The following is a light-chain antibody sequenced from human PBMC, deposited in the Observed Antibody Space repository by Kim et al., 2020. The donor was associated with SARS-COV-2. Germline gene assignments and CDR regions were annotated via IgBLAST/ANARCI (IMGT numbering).Light chain of an antibody. CDR1: TTNSENNY. Sequence: KHTSACTGNTTNSENNYVSLYKQHPRTPPKFLIYDNNKRPSGFRHRFSGSKSGTSATLGITEHQTGDDAGYYCGTWDSCLSAVVFGGGTQLTVL. V-gene: IGLV1-51*01. CDR2: DNN. J-gene: IGLJ2*01. CDR3: GTWDSCLSAVV.